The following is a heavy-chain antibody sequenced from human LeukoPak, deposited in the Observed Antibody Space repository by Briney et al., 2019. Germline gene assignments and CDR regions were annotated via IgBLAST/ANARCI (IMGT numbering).Heavy chain of an antibody. D-gene: IGHD2-15*01. V-gene: IGHV1-2*02. CDR2: INPNSGGT. CDR1: GYTFINYF. CDR3: ATDIVVVVAAHDAFDI. J-gene: IGHJ3*02. Sequence: ASVKVSCKASGYTFINYFMHWVRQAPGQGLEWMGWINPNSGGTKYAQKFQGRVTMTRDTSISTAYMELRSLRSDDTAVYYCATDIVVVVAAHDAFDIWGQGTMVTVSS.